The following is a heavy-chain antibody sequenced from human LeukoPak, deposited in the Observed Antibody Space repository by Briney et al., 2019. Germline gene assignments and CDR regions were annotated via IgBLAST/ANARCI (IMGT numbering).Heavy chain of an antibody. V-gene: IGHV1-69*13. CDR3: AEGYCSSTSCPQEYYYYYGMDV. CDR1: GGTFSSYA. Sequence: SVNVSCKASGGTFSSYAISWVRQAPGQGLEWMGGIIPIFGTANYAQKFQGRVTITADESTSTAYMELSSLRSEDTAVYYCAEGYCSSTSCPQEYYYYYGMDVWGQGTTVTVSS. J-gene: IGHJ6*02. CDR2: IIPIFGTA. D-gene: IGHD2-2*01.